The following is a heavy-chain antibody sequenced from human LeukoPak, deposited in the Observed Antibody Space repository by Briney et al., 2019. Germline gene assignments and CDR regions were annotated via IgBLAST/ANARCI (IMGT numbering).Heavy chain of an antibody. J-gene: IGHJ4*02. Sequence: SETLSLTCTVSGGSISSYYWSWIRQPPGKGLEWIGYIYYSGSTNYNPSLKSRVTISVDTSKNQFFLKLSSVTAADTAVYYCARGWNPAGLDYWGQGTLVTVSS. CDR3: ARGWNPAGLDY. D-gene: IGHD1-1*01. V-gene: IGHV4-59*01. CDR1: GGSISSYY. CDR2: IYYSGST.